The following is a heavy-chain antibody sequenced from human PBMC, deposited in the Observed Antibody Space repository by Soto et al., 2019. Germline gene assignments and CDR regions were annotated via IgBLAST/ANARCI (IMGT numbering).Heavy chain of an antibody. Sequence: QMQLVQSGAEVKKTGSSVKVSCKASGYTFTYRYLHWVRQAPGQALEWMGWITPFNGNTNYAQKFQDRVTITRDRSMSTAYMELSSLRSEDTAMYYCASSTMVRGVVLPNDAFDIWGQGTMVTVSS. CDR1: GYTFTYRY. J-gene: IGHJ3*02. CDR3: ASSTMVRGVVLPNDAFDI. V-gene: IGHV1-45*02. CDR2: ITPFNGNT. D-gene: IGHD3-10*01.